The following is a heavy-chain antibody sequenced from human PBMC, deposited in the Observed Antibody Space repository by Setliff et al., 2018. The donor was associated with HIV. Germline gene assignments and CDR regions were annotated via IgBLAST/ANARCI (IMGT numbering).Heavy chain of an antibody. J-gene: IGHJ4*02. V-gene: IGHV4-39*07. D-gene: IGHD1-26*01. CDR1: GGTINRSSYY. Sequence: PSETLSLTCTVSGGTINRSSYYWGWIRQPPGKGLEWIGSIYYSGSTYYNPSLKSRVTISVDTSKNQISLKLSSVTAADTAVYYCARRMSSGSYYDYWGQGTLVTVS. CDR3: ARRMSSGSYYDY. CDR2: IYYSGST.